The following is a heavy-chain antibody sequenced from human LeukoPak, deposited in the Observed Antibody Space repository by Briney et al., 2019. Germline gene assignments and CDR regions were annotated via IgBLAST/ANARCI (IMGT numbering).Heavy chain of an antibody. CDR1: GFTFSSYA. V-gene: IGHV3-23*01. Sequence: AGGSLRLSCAASGFTFSSYAMSWVRQAPGKGLEWVSTITYSGGNTYYADSVKGRFTISRDNSKNTLYLQMNSLRVEDTAVYFCARARIAAPLLDYWGQGTLVTVSS. D-gene: IGHD6-13*01. CDR3: ARARIAAPLLDY. J-gene: IGHJ4*02. CDR2: ITYSGGNT.